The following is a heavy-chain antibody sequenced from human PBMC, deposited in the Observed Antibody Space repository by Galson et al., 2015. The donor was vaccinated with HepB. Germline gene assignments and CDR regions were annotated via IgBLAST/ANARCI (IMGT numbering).Heavy chain of an antibody. J-gene: IGHJ6*02. CDR2: INPSGGST. CDR3: ARDVSPQIAAAAPWDPVLYYYYGMDV. D-gene: IGHD6-13*01. Sequence: SVKVSCKASGYTFTSYYMHWVRQAPGQGLEWMGIINPSGGSTSYAQEFQGRVTMTRDTSTSTVYMELSSLRSEDTAVYYCARDVSPQIAAAAPWDPVLYYYYGMDVWGQGTTVTVFS. CDR1: GYTFTSYY. V-gene: IGHV1-46*01.